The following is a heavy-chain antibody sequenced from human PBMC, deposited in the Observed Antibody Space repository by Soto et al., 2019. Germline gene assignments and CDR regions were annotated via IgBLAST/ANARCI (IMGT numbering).Heavy chain of an antibody. CDR2: ISSSSFTI. J-gene: IGHJ4*02. D-gene: IGHD3-3*01. Sequence: PGGSLRLSCAASGFRFSDYSMNWVRQAPGRGLEWVSYISSSSFTIHYADSVEGRFAISRDNAKNSLYLQMNSLRVEDTAVYFCARDYNDFWSCRFDYWGQGALVTVSS. CDR3: ARDYNDFWSCRFDY. CDR1: GFRFSDYS. V-gene: IGHV3-48*01.